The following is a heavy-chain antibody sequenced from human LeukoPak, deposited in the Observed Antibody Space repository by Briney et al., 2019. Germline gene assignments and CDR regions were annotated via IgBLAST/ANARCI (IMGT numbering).Heavy chain of an antibody. CDR1: GFTFSSYA. CDR2: ISYDGSNK. V-gene: IGHV3-30-3*01. D-gene: IGHD3-10*01. Sequence: GGSLRLSCAASGFTFSSYAMHWVRQAPGKGLEWVAVISYDGSNKYYADSVKGRFTISRDNSKNTLYLQMNSLRAEDTAVYYCAREGSGLGEFGGAFDIWGQGTTVTVSS. CDR3: AREGSGLGEFGGAFDI. J-gene: IGHJ3*02.